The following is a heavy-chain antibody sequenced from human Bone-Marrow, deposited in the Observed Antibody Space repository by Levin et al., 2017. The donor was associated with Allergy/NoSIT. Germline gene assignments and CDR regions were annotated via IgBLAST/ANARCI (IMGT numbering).Heavy chain of an antibody. CDR2: KYPTGRT. J-gene: IGHJ4*02. Sequence: ASETLSLTCAVSGDSISSAGYSWGWIRQPPGKGLEWIGYKYPTGRTYYNASLTSRVSISVDRSKSHFSLEVNSVTAADTAVYYCVRATGWYYFDYWGQGILVTVSS. CDR3: VRATGWYYFDY. CDR1: GDSISSAGYS. V-gene: IGHV4-30-2*01. D-gene: IGHD6-19*01.